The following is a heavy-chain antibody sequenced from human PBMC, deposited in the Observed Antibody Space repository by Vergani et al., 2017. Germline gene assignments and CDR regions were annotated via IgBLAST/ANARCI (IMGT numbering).Heavy chain of an antibody. CDR1: GFTFSSYS. V-gene: IGHV3-21*01. CDR2: ISSSSSYI. J-gene: IGHJ1*01. CDR3: AKETYDSSGFQH. D-gene: IGHD3-22*01. Sequence: EVQLLESGGGLVQPGGSLRLSCAASGFTFSSYSMNWVRQAPGKGLEWVSSISSSSSYIYYADSVKGRFTISRDNAKNSLYLQMNSLRAEDTAVYYCAKETYDSSGFQHWGQGTLVTVSS.